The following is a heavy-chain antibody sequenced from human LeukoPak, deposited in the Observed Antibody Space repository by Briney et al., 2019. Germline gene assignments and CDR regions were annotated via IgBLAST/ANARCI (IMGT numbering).Heavy chain of an antibody. D-gene: IGHD3-22*01. V-gene: IGHV3-11*04. Sequence: GGSLRLSCAASGFTVSSNYMSWVRQAPGKGLEWVSYISSTGSNIYYADSVKGRFTISRDNAKNSLYLLMNSLRTEDTAVYYCAATYYYDGSGDYWGQGTLVTVSS. CDR1: GFTVSSNY. CDR2: ISSTGSNI. J-gene: IGHJ4*02. CDR3: AATYYYDGSGDY.